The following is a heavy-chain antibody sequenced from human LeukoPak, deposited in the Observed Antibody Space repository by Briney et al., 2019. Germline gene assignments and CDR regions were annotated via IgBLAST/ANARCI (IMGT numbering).Heavy chain of an antibody. CDR3: ARDGEYYFDY. CDR2: IKHSGST. Sequence: SETLSLTCAVYGGSFSDYYWSWIRQPPGKGLEWIGEIKHSGSTNYNPSLESRVTISVDTSKNQFSLKLSSVTAADTAVYYCARDGEYYFDYWGQGTLVTVSS. V-gene: IGHV4-34*01. CDR1: GGSFSDYY. J-gene: IGHJ4*02.